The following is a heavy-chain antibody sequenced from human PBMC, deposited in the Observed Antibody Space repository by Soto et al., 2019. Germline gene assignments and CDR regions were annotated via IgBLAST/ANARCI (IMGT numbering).Heavy chain of an antibody. CDR1: GVTFRNFA. CDR3: AQTYFDDAERGFDS. Sequence: QVRLVQSGAEVKKSGASVKVSCKASGVTFRNFAINWVRQAPGQGLEWLGNVIPVFRTTHYPQKFQGRVTITADDSTRTGYMELSSLKSEVMTVYCYAQTYFDDAERGFDSLGQGTLFTFSS. V-gene: IGHV1-69*18. J-gene: IGHJ4*02. CDR2: VIPVFRTT. D-gene: IGHD2-8*01.